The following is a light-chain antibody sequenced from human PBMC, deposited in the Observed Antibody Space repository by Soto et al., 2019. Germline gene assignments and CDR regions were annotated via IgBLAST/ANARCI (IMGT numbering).Light chain of an antibody. CDR2: EAT. Sequence: QSVLTQPASVSGSPEQSITISCTGTSSDVGSYNLVSWYQQHPGKAPKVMIYEATKRPSGVSNRFSGSKSGNTASLTIAGLQAEDAADYYCGAYAGSGTVVFGGGTQLTVL. CDR1: SSDVGSYNL. V-gene: IGLV2-23*01. CDR3: GAYAGSGTVV. J-gene: IGLJ3*02.